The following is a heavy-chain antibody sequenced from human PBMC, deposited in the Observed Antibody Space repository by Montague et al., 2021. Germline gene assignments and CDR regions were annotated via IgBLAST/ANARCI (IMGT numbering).Heavy chain of an antibody. CDR3: ASDRGPFDY. CDR2: VRHIGST. Sequence: SETLSLTCGVYGGSLSEYYWTWIRQSPEKGLEWIGEVRHIGSTNYNPSLKSRVTMSVGKSKNQFSLKLRSVTAADTAVYYCASDRGPFDYWGQGTVVTVSS. D-gene: IGHD3-10*01. J-gene: IGHJ4*02. V-gene: IGHV4-34*01. CDR1: GGSLSEYY.